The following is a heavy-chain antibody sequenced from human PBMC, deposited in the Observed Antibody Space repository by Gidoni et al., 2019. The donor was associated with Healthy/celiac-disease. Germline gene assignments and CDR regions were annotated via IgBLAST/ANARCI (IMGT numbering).Heavy chain of an antibody. CDR3: ASLGEMATILFDY. D-gene: IGHD5-12*01. V-gene: IGHV4-39*01. J-gene: IGHJ4*02. CDR1: GGSISSSSYY. CDR2: IYYSGGT. Sequence: QLQLQASGPGLVKPSETLSLNCTVSGGSISSSSYYWGWIRQPPGKGLEWIGSIYYSGGTYYNPSLKSRVTISVDTSKNQFSLKLSSVTAADTAVYYCASLGEMATILFDYWGQGTLVTVPS.